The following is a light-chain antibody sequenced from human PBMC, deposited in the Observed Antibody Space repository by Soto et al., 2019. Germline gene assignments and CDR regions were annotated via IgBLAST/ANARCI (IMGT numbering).Light chain of an antibody. CDR2: DVS. CDR1: RSDVGGYKH. J-gene: IGLJ1*01. Sequence: SALTQPASVSGSPGQSISISCTGTRSDVGGYKHVSWYQQHPGKVPRLIIFDVSSRPSGVSHRFSGSKSGDTASLTISGLQAEDEADYYCSSYTSVNLYVFGTGTRSPS. V-gene: IGLV2-14*03. CDR3: SSYTSVNLYV.